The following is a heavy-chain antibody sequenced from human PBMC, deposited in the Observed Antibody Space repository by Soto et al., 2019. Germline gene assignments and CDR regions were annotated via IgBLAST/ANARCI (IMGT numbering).Heavy chain of an antibody. CDR1: GYTFTSYG. D-gene: IGHD4-4*01. J-gene: IGHJ6*02. CDR3: ASQATVTRGYYYGMDV. V-gene: IGHV1-18*01. Sequence: QVQLVQSGAEVKKPGASVKVSCKASGYTFTSYGISWVRQAPGQGLEWMGWISAYNGNTNYAQKLQGRVTMTTDTYTSTAYLELRSRRCGDTAVYYCASQATVTRGYYYGMDVWGQGTTVTVSS. CDR2: ISAYNGNT.